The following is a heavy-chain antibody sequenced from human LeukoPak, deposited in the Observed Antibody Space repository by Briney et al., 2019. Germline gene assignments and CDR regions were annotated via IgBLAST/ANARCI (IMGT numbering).Heavy chain of an antibody. CDR3: ARGGYYGSGRYYFDS. Sequence: GGSLRLSCAASGFTFSSYWMHWVRQAPGKGLVWVSRIKSDGSNTNYADSVKGRFTISRDNAKNTLRLQMNSLRAEDTAVYYCARGGYYGSGRYYFDSWGQGTLVTVSS. J-gene: IGHJ4*02. D-gene: IGHD3-3*01. V-gene: IGHV3-74*01. CDR2: IKSDGSNT. CDR1: GFTFSSYW.